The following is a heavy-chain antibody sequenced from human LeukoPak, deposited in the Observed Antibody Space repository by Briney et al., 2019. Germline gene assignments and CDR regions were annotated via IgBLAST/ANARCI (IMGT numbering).Heavy chain of an antibody. CDR1: GGSISSSSYY. CDR3: ARPYSSGARVDY. Sequence: SETLSLTCTVSGGSISSSSYYWGWIRQPPGKGLEWIGSIYYSGSTYYNPSLKSRVTISADTSKNQFSLKLSSVTAADTAVYYCARPYSSGARVDYWGQGTLVTVSS. V-gene: IGHV4-39*01. D-gene: IGHD6-19*01. J-gene: IGHJ4*02. CDR2: IYYSGST.